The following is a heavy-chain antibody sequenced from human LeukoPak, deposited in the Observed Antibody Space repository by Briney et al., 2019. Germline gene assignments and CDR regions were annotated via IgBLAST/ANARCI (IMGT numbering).Heavy chain of an antibody. D-gene: IGHD3-10*01. V-gene: IGHV4-4*07. CDR1: GGSFSSYF. J-gene: IGHJ6*03. Sequence: PSETLSLTCSISGGSFSSYFWSWVRHPAGKGLEWIGRIYPSGNTNYNPSLKSRVTLSVDTSKTQFSLRLSSVTAADTAVYYCAREDSGSYYNYYYFYMVVWGKGTTVTISS. CDR2: IYPSGNT. CDR3: AREDSGSYYNYYYFYMVV.